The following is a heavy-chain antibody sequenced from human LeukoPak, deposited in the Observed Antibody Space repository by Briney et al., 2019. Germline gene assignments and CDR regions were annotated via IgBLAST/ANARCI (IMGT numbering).Heavy chain of an antibody. CDR1: GGSISISSYY. V-gene: IGHV4-39*01. Sequence: PSETLSLTCTVAGGSISISSYYWGWIRQPPGKGLEWIGRIYYSGSTYYNPSPKSRVTISVDTSKNQFSLKLSSVTAADTAVYYCARHWWEAVAGTTPFAYWGQGTLVTVSS. D-gene: IGHD6-13*01. J-gene: IGHJ4*02. CDR2: IYYSGST. CDR3: ARHWWEAVAGTTPFAY.